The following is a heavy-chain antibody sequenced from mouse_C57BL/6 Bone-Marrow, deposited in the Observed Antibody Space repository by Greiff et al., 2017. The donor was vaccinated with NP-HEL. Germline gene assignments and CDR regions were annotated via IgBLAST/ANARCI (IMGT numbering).Heavy chain of an antibody. D-gene: IGHD1-1*02. CDR2: IDPETGGT. CDR1: GYTFTDYE. Sequence: QVQLQQSGPELVKPGASVKIPCKASGYTFTDYEMHWVKQTPVHGLEWIGAIDPETGGTAYNQKFKGKAILTADKSSSTAYMELRSLTSEDSAVYYCTRYYRFDYWGQGTTLTVSS. CDR3: TRYYRFDY. V-gene: IGHV1-15*01. J-gene: IGHJ2*01.